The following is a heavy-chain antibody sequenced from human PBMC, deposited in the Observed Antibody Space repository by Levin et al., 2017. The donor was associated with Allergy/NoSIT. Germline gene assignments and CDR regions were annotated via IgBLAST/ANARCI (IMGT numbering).Heavy chain of an antibody. V-gene: IGHV3-43D*04. CDR3: AKGSLSRYYGDYGGYYYYYMDV. D-gene: IGHD4-17*01. Sequence: GGSLRLSCAASGFTFDDYAMHWVRQAPGKGLEWVSLISWDGGSTYYADSVKGRFTISRDNSKNSLYLQMNSLRAEDTALYYCAKGSLSRYYGDYGGYYYYYMDVWGKGTTVTVSS. CDR1: GFTFDDYA. J-gene: IGHJ6*03. CDR2: ISWDGGST.